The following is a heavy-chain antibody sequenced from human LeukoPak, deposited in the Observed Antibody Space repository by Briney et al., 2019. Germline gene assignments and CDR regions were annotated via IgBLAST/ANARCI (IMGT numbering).Heavy chain of an antibody. CDR3: ARDSGSSSSSDY. V-gene: IGHV1-18*01. CDR2: ISAYNGNT. Sequence: WASVKVSCKASGGTFSSYAISWVRQAPGQGLEWMGWISAYNGNTNYAQKLQGRVTMTTDTSTSTAYMELRSLRSDDTAVYYCARDSGSSSSSDYWGQGTLVTVSS. D-gene: IGHD6-6*01. CDR1: GGTFSSYA. J-gene: IGHJ4*02.